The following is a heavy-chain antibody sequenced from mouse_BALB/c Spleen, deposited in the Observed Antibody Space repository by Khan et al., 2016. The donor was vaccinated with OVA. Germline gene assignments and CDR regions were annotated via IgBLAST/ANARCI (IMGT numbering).Heavy chain of an antibody. J-gene: IGHJ3*01. CDR2: IIYTGYT. D-gene: IGHD2-12*01. Sequence: MQLEESGPSLVKPSQTLSLTCSVTGDSITSGYWNWIRKFPENKLEYMGYIIYTGYTYYNPSLQSRISITRHTSKNQYYLQLNSVTDEDTATYDCARSTYRYAFVYWGQGTLVTVSA. V-gene: IGHV3-8*02. CDR1: GDSITSGY. CDR3: ARSTYRYAFVY.